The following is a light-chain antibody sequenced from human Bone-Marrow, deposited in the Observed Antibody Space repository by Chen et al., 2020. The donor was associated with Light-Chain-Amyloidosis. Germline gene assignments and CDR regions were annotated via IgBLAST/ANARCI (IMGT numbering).Light chain of an antibody. J-gene: IGLJ3*02. CDR1: SGSIATNY. V-gene: IGLV6-57*01. CDR2: EDD. Sequence: NFMLTQPHSVSESPGKTVIISCTRSSGSIATNYVQWYQQRPGSSPTTVIYEDDQRPSGVPDRFSGSIDRSSNSASLTISGLKPEDEADYVCQSYQGSSQGVFGGGTKLTVL. CDR3: QSYQGSSQGV.